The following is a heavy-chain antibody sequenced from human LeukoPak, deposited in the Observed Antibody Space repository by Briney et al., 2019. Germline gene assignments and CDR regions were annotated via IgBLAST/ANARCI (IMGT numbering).Heavy chain of an antibody. D-gene: IGHD6-19*01. V-gene: IGHV4-34*01. Sequence: SETLSLTCAVYGGSFSGYYWSWIRQPPGKGLEWIGEINHSGSTNYNPSLKSRVTISVDTSKNQFSLKLSSVTAADTAVYHCAREVAVAKRGDYFDYWGQGTLVTVSS. CDR3: AREVAVAKRGDYFDY. CDR2: INHSGST. J-gene: IGHJ4*02. CDR1: GGSFSGYY.